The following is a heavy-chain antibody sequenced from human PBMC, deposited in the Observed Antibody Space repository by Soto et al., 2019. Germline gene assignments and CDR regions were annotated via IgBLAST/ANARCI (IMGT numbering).Heavy chain of an antibody. J-gene: IGHJ5*02. D-gene: IGHD1-26*01. Sequence: ASVKVSCKASGYTFTGYYMHWVRQSPGQGLEWMGWINPNSGGTNYAQKFQGWVTMTRDTSISTAYMELSRLRSDDTAVYYCARGTVGATIRFDPWGQGTLVTVSS. CDR2: INPNSGGT. CDR1: GYTFTGYY. CDR3: ARGTVGATIRFDP. V-gene: IGHV1-2*04.